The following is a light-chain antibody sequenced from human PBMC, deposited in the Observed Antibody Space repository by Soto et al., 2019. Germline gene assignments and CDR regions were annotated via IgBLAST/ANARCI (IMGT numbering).Light chain of an antibody. Sequence: EIVLTQSPATLSFSPGERATLSCRASQSVSSYLAWYQQKPGQAPRLIIYDESNRATSIPARFSGSGSGTDFTLTISSLEPEDFAVYYCQQRSNWPGTFGQGTNVEIK. J-gene: IGKJ1*01. CDR3: QQRSNWPGT. V-gene: IGKV3-11*01. CDR1: QSVSSY. CDR2: DES.